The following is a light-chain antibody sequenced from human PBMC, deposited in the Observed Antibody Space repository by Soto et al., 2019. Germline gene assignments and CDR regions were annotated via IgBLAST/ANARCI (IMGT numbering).Light chain of an antibody. CDR1: SSDVGGYNY. V-gene: IGLV2-14*01. CDR2: AVS. CDR3: SSYTTSSTLLYV. Sequence: QSALTQPASVSGSPGQSITISCTGTSSDVGGYNYVSWYQQHPGKAPKLMIYAVSNRPSGVSTRFSGSKSGNTASLTISGLRAEDEADYHCSSYTTSSTLLYVFGTGTKVTVL. J-gene: IGLJ1*01.